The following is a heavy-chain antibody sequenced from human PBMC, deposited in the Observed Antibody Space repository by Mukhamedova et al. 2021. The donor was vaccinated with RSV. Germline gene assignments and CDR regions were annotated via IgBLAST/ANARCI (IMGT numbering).Heavy chain of an antibody. CDR3: ARESTYYYDSSGHFDL. D-gene: IGHD3-22*01. CDR2: IYPGDSDT. J-gene: IGHJ2*01. Sequence: GEGLEWMGIIYPGDSDTRYSPSFQGQVTISADKSISTAYLQWSSLKASDTAMYYCARESTYYYDSSGHFDLWGRGTLVTVSS. V-gene: IGHV5-51*01.